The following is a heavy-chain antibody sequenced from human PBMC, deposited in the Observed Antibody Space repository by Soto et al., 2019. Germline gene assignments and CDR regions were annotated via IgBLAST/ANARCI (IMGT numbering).Heavy chain of an antibody. Sequence: TGGSLRLSCAASGFTVSSNYMSWVRQAPGKGLVWVSRISIDGSRTNYADSVKGRFTISRDNAKNTLYLQMNGLRAEDTAVYYCAKDGQSGFWSGYYLDVWGQGTTVTVSS. CDR2: ISIDGSRT. D-gene: IGHD3-3*01. V-gene: IGHV3-74*01. CDR3: AKDGQSGFWSGYYLDV. CDR1: GFTVSSNY. J-gene: IGHJ6*02.